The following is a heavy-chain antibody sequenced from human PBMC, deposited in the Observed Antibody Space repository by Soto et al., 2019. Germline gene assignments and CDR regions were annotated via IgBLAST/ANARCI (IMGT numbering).Heavy chain of an antibody. D-gene: IGHD1-26*01. CDR2: INEDGSHT. CDR3: VRGYSGLTGIAY. J-gene: IGHJ4*02. CDR1: EFTFRNYW. V-gene: IGHV3-74*01. Sequence: EVQLVESGGGLVQPGGSLRLSCTGSEFTFRNYWMHWVRQAPGKGLVWVARINEDGSHTDHADSVKGRFGISRDNAKNTLFLQMNRLRADDTGLYYCVRGYSGLTGIAYWGQGTMITVS.